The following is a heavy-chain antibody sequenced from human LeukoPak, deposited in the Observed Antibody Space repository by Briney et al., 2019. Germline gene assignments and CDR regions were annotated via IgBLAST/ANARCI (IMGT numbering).Heavy chain of an antibody. CDR1: GFTFSSYA. CDR2: ISGSGGST. D-gene: IGHD2-15*01. Sequence: GGSLRLSCAASGFTFSSYAMSWVRQAPGKGLEWVSAISGSGGSTYYADSVKGRFTISRDNSKNTLYLQMNSLRTEDTAVYYCAKDQNNYCSGGSCQQFFDYWGQGTLVTVSS. J-gene: IGHJ4*02. CDR3: AKDQNNYCSGGSCQQFFDY. V-gene: IGHV3-23*01.